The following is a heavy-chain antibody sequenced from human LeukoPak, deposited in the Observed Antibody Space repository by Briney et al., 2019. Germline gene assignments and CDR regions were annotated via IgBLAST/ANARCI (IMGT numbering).Heavy chain of an antibody. CDR1: GYTFTSYG. D-gene: IGHD2-2*01. CDR3: AREGTVVVPAAIPTFRFDP. CDR2: ISAYNGNT. Sequence: VASVKVSCKASGYTFTSYGISWVRQAPGQGLEWMGWISAYNGNTNYAQKLQGRVTMTTDTSTSTAYMELRSLRSDDTAVYYCAREGTVVVPAAIPTFRFDPWGQGTLVTVSS. J-gene: IGHJ5*02. V-gene: IGHV1-18*01.